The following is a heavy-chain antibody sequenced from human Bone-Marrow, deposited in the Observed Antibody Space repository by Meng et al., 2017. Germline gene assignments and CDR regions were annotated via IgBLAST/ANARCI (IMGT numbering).Heavy chain of an antibody. V-gene: IGHV4-4*02. Sequence: QVPPQGSGPGRGRPSGTLSLTCAVSGASISSSHWWGWVRQPPGKGLEWIGEIYHDGSTNYTPSLKSRVTISVDKSKNQFSLKLSSVTAADTAVYYCARAAYDIWSGYAPWGQGSLVTVSS. CDR2: IYHDGST. D-gene: IGHD3-3*01. CDR1: GASISSSHW. J-gene: IGHJ5*02. CDR3: ARAAYDIWSGYAP.